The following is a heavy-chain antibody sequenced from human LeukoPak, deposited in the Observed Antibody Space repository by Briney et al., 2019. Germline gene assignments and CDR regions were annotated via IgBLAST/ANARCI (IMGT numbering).Heavy chain of an antibody. D-gene: IGHD3-10*01. Sequence: PSETLSLTCTVSGGSISSNNNNWAWIRQPPGKGLECIGSVYYSGITYYSPSLKSRVTMSVDTSKSQFSLKLNSVTAADTAVYYCARSPYYYASGNYIWDYFDYWGQGTLVAVSS. CDR1: GGSISSNNNN. J-gene: IGHJ4*02. CDR3: ARSPYYYASGNYIWDYFDY. CDR2: VYYSGIT. V-gene: IGHV4-39*01.